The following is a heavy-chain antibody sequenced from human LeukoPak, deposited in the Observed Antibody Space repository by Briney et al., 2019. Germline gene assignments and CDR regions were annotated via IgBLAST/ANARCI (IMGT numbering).Heavy chain of an antibody. Sequence: PGGSLRLSCAASGFTFSSYSMNWVRQAPGKGLEWVSSISSSSSYIYYADSVKGRFTISRDNAKNSLYLQMNSLRAEDTAVYYCASGSSWTYYFDYWGQGTLVTVSS. CDR1: GFTFSSYS. J-gene: IGHJ4*02. V-gene: IGHV3-21*01. CDR2: ISSSSSYI. CDR3: ASGSSWTYYFDY. D-gene: IGHD6-13*01.